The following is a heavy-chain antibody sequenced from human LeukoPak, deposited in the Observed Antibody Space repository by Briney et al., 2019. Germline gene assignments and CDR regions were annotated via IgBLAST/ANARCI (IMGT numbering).Heavy chain of an antibody. V-gene: IGHV1-8*02. CDR2: MNPNSGNT. CDR1: GYTFTGYY. CDR3: ARVYYDFWSGYYVNWFDP. Sequence: ASVKVSCKASGYTFTGYYMHWVRQAPGQGLEWMGWMNPNSGNTGYAQKFQGRVTMTRNTSISTAYMELSSLRSEDTAVYYCARVYYDFWSGYYVNWFDPWGQGTLVTVSS. J-gene: IGHJ5*02. D-gene: IGHD3-3*01.